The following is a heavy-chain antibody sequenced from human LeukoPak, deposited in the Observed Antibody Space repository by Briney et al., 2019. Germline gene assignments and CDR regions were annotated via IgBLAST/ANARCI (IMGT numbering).Heavy chain of an antibody. J-gene: IGHJ2*01. D-gene: IGHD1-26*01. CDR2: ISYSGNS. V-gene: IGHV4-59*02. CDR1: GGSVNGYY. Sequence: PSETLSLTCSVSGGSVNGYYWSWIRQPPGKGLEWIGHISYSGNSNYNPSLKSRVTILVDTSKNQFSLKLSSLTAADTAVYYCARVLRKWELPWYFGLWGRGTLVTVSS. CDR3: ARVLRKWELPWYFGL.